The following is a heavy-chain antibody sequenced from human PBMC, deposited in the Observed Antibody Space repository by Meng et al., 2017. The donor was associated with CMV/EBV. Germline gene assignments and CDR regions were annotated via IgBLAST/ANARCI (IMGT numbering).Heavy chain of an antibody. CDR3: ARGSGAKGIVVVPAAIHGGYYYYGMDV. CDR1: GFTFSSYE. CDR2: ISSSGSTI. J-gene: IGHJ6*02. V-gene: IGHV3-48*03. D-gene: IGHD2-2*02. Sequence: GGSLRLSCAASGFTFSSYEMNWVRQAPGKGLEWVSYISSSGSTIYYADSVKGRFTISRDNAKNSLYLQMNSLRAEDTAVYYCARGSGAKGIVVVPAAIHGGYYYYGMDVWGQGTTVTVSS.